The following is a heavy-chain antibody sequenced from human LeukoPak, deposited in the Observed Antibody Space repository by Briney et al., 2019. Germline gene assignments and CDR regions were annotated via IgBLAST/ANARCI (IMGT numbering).Heavy chain of an antibody. V-gene: IGHV4-34*01. J-gene: IGHJ6*03. CDR2: INHSGST. Sequence: SETLSLTCAVYGGSFSGYYWSWIRQPPGKGLEWIGEINHSGSTNYIPSLKSRVTISVDTSKNQFSLKLSSVTAADTAVYYCARGAEGSSWYSSGYMDVWGKGTTVTVSS. CDR1: GGSFSGYY. D-gene: IGHD6-13*01. CDR3: ARGAEGSSWYSSGYMDV.